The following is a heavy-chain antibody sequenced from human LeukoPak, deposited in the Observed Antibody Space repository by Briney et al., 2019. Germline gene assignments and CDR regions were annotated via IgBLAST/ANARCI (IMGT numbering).Heavy chain of an antibody. D-gene: IGHD3-22*01. V-gene: IGHV3-23*01. CDR1: GFTFSSYA. CDR2: ISGSGGST. CDR3: ATTYDSSGYLRVGVKYFQH. Sequence: PGGSLRLSCAASGFTFSSYAMSWVRQAPGKGLKWVSAISGSGGSTYYADSVKGRFTISRDNSKNTLYLQMNSLRAEDTAVYYCATTYDSSGYLRVGVKYFQHWGQGTLVTVSS. J-gene: IGHJ1*01.